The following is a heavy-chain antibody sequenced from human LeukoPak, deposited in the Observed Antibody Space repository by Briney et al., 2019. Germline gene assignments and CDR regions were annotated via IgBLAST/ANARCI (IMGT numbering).Heavy chain of an antibody. Sequence: GGSLRLSCAASGFTFSSYSMNWVRQAPGKGLEWVSSISSSSSYIYYADSVKGRFTISRDNAKNSLYLQMNSLRAEDTAVYYCASEVYCSSTSCYFRGDAFDIWGQGTMVTVSS. CDR2: ISSSSSYI. CDR3: ASEVYCSSTSCYFRGDAFDI. V-gene: IGHV3-21*01. D-gene: IGHD2-2*01. J-gene: IGHJ3*02. CDR1: GFTFSSYS.